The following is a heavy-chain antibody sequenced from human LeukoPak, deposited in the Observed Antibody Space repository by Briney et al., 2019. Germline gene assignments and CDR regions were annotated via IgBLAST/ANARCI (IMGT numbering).Heavy chain of an antibody. D-gene: IGHD1-14*01. CDR2: MSYDGSNK. V-gene: IGHV3-30-3*01. J-gene: IGHJ4*02. CDR3: AKGGATTNRYEYFDY. CDR1: GFSFSSYA. Sequence: GGSLRLSCAASGFSFSSYAMHWARQAPGKGLEWVAVMSYDGSNKDYADSVRGRFSISRDNSKNTLFLQMNSLRAEDTAVYYCAKGGATTNRYEYFDYWGQGVLVTVSS.